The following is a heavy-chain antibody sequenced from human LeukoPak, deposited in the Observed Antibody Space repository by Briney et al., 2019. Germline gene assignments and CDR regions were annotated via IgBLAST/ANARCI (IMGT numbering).Heavy chain of an antibody. CDR2: MNPNSGNT. V-gene: IGHV1-8*03. J-gene: IGHJ4*02. CDR1: GYTFTSYD. CDR3: ARGPVPEYHYGSGPGELDY. D-gene: IGHD3-10*01. Sequence: GASVKVSCKASGYTFTSYDINWVRQATGQGLEWMGWMNPNSGNTGYAQKFQGRVTITRNTSISTAYMELSSLRSEDTAVYYCARGPVPEYHYGSGPGELDYWGQGTLVTVSS.